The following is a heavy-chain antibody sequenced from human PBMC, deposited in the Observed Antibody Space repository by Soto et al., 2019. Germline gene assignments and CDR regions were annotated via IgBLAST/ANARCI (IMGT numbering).Heavy chain of an antibody. Sequence: EVQLVDSGGGLVQPRGSLRLSCAGSGFTFSNYWMHWVRQAPGKGLEWVSRIDHDGPTDYADSVRGRFTISRDNAENTLYLQMNSLRPEDTAVYYCVRDSHGDYWGQGTLVTVSS. V-gene: IGHV3-74*01. J-gene: IGHJ4*02. CDR1: GFTFSNYW. CDR3: VRDSHGDY. CDR2: IDHDGPT.